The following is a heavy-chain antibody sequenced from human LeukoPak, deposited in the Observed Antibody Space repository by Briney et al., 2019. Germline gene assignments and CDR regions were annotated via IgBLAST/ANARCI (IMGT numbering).Heavy chain of an antibody. CDR3: ARHQLRGFLDDN. V-gene: IGHV4-59*08. CDR1: AGSISSDY. Sequence: SETLSLTCVVSAGSISSDYWSWIRQPPGKGLEWIGCISYSGATNYNPSLNSRVTISIDTSKTQFSLRLTSVTAADTAVYYCARHQLRGFLDDNRGQGALVTVSS. D-gene: IGHD3-10*01. CDR2: ISYSGAT. J-gene: IGHJ4*02.